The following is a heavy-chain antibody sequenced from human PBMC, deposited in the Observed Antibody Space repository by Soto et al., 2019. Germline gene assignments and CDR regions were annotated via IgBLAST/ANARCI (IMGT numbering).Heavy chain of an antibody. J-gene: IGHJ4*02. CDR3: ARQGRFANDY. Sequence: PSETLSLTCTVSGGSISSYYWSWIRQPPGKGLEWIGYIYYSGSTNYNPSLKSRVTISVDTSKNQFSLKLSSVTAADTAVYYCARQGRFANDYWGQGTLVTVSS. V-gene: IGHV4-59*08. D-gene: IGHD2-21*01. CDR2: IYYSGST. CDR1: GGSISSYY.